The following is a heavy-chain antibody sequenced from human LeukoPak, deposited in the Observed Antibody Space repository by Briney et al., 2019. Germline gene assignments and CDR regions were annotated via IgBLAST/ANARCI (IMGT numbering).Heavy chain of an antibody. V-gene: IGHV3-23*01. J-gene: IGHJ4*02. D-gene: IGHD2-2*01. CDR3: ASLMGYCSSTSCQYFDY. CDR2: ISGSGGST. CDR1: GFTFSSYA. Sequence: PGGSLRLSCAASGFTFSSYAMSWVRQAPGKGLEWVSAISGSGGSTYYADSVKGRFTISRDNSKNTLYLQMNSLRAEDTAVYYCASLMGYCSSTSCQYFDYWGQGTLVTVSS.